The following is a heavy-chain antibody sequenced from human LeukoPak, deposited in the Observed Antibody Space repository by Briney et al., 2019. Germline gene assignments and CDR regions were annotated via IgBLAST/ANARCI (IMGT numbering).Heavy chain of an antibody. J-gene: IGHJ4*02. V-gene: IGHV1-69*13. CDR3: ATLYSGSYSFDY. CDR2: IIPIFGTA. Sequence: GASVKVSCKASGGTFSSYAISWVRQAPGQGLEWMGGIIPIFGTANYAQKFQGRVTITADESTSTAYMELSSLRSEDTAVYYCATLYSGSYSFDYWGQGTLVTVSS. D-gene: IGHD1-26*01. CDR1: GGTFSSYA.